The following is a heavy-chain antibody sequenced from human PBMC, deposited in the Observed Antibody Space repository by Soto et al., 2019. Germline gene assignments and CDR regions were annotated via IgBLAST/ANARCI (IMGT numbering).Heavy chain of an antibody. J-gene: IGHJ4*02. CDR3: ASRDPGTSVDY. V-gene: IGHV4-4*02. CDR1: GGSFTSNNW. D-gene: IGHD1-7*01. Sequence: SETLSLTCAVSGGSFTSNNWWTWVRQPPGQGLEWIGEIYRTGSTNYNPSLKSRVTISLDKSESQFSLKVTSLTAADTAVYYCASRDPGTSVDYWGQGTLVTVSS. CDR2: IYRTGST.